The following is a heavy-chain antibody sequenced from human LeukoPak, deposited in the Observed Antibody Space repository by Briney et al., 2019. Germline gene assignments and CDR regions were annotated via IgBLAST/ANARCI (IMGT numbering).Heavy chain of an antibody. Sequence: PSETLSLTCAAYGGSFSGYYWNWIRQPPGKGLEWIGEINHSGSSNYNPSLMSRVTISVDTSKNQFSLRLNSVTAADTAVYYCAGMGEMASETGFDYWGQGTLVTVSS. CDR2: INHSGSS. CDR1: GGSFSGYY. V-gene: IGHV4-34*01. J-gene: IGHJ4*02. D-gene: IGHD5-24*01. CDR3: AGMGEMASETGFDY.